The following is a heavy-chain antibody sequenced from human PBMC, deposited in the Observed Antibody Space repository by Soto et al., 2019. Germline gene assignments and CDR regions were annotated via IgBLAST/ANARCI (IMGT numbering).Heavy chain of an antibody. Sequence: QVQLVQSVAEVKKPGSSVKVSCKASGGTFSSYTISWVRQAPGQGLEWMGRIIPILGIANYAQKFQGRVTITADKSTGTAYMELSSMRSEDTAVYYCARDASGWLGGGGGYWGQGTLVTVAS. D-gene: IGHD3-16*01. CDR2: IIPILGIA. CDR3: ARDASGWLGGGGGY. V-gene: IGHV1-69*08. J-gene: IGHJ4*02. CDR1: GGTFSSYT.